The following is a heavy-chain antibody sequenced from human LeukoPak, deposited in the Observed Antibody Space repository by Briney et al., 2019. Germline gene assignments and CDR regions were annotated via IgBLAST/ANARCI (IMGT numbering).Heavy chain of an antibody. D-gene: IGHD5-18*01. CDR1: GGSFSGYY. J-gene: IGHJ4*02. Sequence: SETLSLTCAVYGGSFSGYYWSWIRQPPGKGLEWIGEINHSGSTNYNPSLKSRVTISVDTSKNQFSLKLSSVTAADTAVYYCARDPGYRSDYWGQGALVTVSS. CDR2: INHSGST. V-gene: IGHV4-34*01. CDR3: ARDPGYRSDY.